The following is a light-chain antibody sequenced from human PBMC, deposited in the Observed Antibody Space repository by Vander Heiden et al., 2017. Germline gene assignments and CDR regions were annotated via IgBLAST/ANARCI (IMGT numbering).Light chain of an antibody. CDR1: SSDVGNYNR. CDR3: SSYTNSSTLV. V-gene: IGLV2-18*02. J-gene: IGLJ2*01. Sequence: QSALTQPPSVSGSPGQSVTISCTGTSSDVGNYNRVSWYQQPPGTAPNLMISEVSNRPSGVPDRFSGSKSGNTASLTISGLQAEDEADYYCSSYTNSSTLVFGGGTKLTVL. CDR2: EVS.